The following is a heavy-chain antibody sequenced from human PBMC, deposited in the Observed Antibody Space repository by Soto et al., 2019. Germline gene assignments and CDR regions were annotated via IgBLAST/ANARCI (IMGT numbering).Heavy chain of an antibody. J-gene: IGHJ3*02. CDR3: ASFDNYYDSSGYYYVGDAFDI. Sequence: NPSETLSLTCTVSGGSISSGGYYWSWIRQHPGKGLEWIGYIYYSGSTYYNPSLKSRVTISVDTSKNQFSLKLSSVTAADTAVYYCASFDNYYDSSGYYYVGDAFDIWGQGTMVTVSS. D-gene: IGHD3-22*01. CDR2: IYYSGST. CDR1: GGSISSGGYY. V-gene: IGHV4-31*03.